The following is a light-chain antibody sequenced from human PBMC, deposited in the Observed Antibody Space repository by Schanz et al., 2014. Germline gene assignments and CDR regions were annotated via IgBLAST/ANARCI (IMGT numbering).Light chain of an antibody. V-gene: IGLV1-44*01. J-gene: IGLJ3*02. CDR2: ENI. Sequence: QSVLTQPPSASGTPGQSVTISCSGSSSNIGSNPVNWYQQVPGTAPKLLIYENIQRPSGVPDRFSGSKSGNTASLTVSGLQAEDEADYYGSSYGGSNNVMFGGGTKLTVL. CDR3: SSYGGSNNVM. CDR1: SSNIGSNP.